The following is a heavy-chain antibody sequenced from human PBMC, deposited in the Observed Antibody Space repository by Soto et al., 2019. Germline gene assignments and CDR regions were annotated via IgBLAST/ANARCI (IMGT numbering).Heavy chain of an antibody. J-gene: IGHJ3*02. CDR2: IIPIFGTA. CDR3: AREGRYYDSSGYYYEAFDI. D-gene: IGHD3-22*01. CDR1: GGTFSSYA. Sequence: SVKVSCKASGGTFSSYAISWVRQAPGQGLEWMGGIIPIFGTANYAQKFQGRVTITADESTSTAYMELSSLRSEDTAVYYCAREGRYYDSSGYYYEAFDIWGQATIVSVSS. V-gene: IGHV1-69*13.